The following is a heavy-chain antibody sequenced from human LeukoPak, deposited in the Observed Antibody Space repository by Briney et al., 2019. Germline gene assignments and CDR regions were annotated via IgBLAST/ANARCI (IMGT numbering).Heavy chain of an antibody. CDR1: GGSISSGGYY. V-gene: IGHV4-31*03. Sequence: PQTLSLTCTVSGGSISSGGYYWSWIRQHPGKGLEWIGYIYYSGSTYYNPSLKSRVTISVDTSKNQFSLKLNSVTAADTAVYYCARDRTVVTPTVYYYYGMDVWGQGTTVTVSS. J-gene: IGHJ6*02. D-gene: IGHD4-23*01. CDR2: IYYSGST. CDR3: ARDRTVVTPTVYYYYGMDV.